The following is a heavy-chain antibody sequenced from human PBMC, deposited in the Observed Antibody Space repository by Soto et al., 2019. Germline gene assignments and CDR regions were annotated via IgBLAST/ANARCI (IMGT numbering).Heavy chain of an antibody. CDR2: IYYSGST. Sequence: SETLSLTCTVSGGSISSSSYYWGWIRQPPGKGLEWIGSIYYSGSTYYNPSLKSRVTISVDTSKNQLSLKLSSVTAADTAVYYCARSYSGSYYEFDYWGQGALVTVSS. CDR3: ARSYSGSYYEFDY. V-gene: IGHV4-39*01. D-gene: IGHD1-26*01. J-gene: IGHJ4*02. CDR1: GGSISSSSYY.